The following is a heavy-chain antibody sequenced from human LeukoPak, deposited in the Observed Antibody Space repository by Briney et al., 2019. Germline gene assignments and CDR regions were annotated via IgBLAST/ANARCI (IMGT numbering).Heavy chain of an antibody. D-gene: IGHD3-22*01. CDR1: GFTFSSYG. J-gene: IGHJ4*02. Sequence: GGSLRLSCAASGFTFSSYGMHWVRQAPGKGLEWVAVIWYDGSNKYYADSVKGRFTISRDNSKNTLYLQMNSLRTEDTAVYYCARVTVPLVVITAGGFDYWGQGTLVTVSS. V-gene: IGHV3-33*01. CDR2: IWYDGSNK. CDR3: ARVTVPLVVITAGGFDY.